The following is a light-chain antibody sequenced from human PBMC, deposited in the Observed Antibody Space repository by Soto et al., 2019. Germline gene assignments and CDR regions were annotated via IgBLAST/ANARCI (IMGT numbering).Light chain of an antibody. V-gene: IGKV3-20*01. CDR2: GAS. CDR3: LQYHNLWA. Sequence: ESVLTQSPGTLSLSPGERATLSCRASQSVSNNYLAWYQQKPGQAPRLLIYGASNRATGIPDRFSGSGSGTDFTLTISRLEPEDFTVYSCLQYHNLWAFGQGTKVDI. CDR1: QSVSNNY. J-gene: IGKJ1*01.